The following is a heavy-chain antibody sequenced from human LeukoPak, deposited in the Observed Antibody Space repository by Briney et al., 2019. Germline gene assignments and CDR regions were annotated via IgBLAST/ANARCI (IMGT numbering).Heavy chain of an antibody. J-gene: IGHJ3*02. Sequence: SETLSLTCTVSGGSISDYYWSWIRQPPGKGLEWSGYVYYSGSTNYNPSLKSRVTISVETSKNQFALKLSSMTAADTAVYYCARDGITIFGVVRTAFDIWGQGTMVTVSS. D-gene: IGHD3-3*01. CDR2: VYYSGST. CDR1: GGSISDYY. V-gene: IGHV4-59*01. CDR3: ARDGITIFGVVRTAFDI.